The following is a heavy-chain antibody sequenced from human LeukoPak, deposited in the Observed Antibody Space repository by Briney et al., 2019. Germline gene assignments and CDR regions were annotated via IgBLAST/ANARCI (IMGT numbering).Heavy chain of an antibody. CDR1: GGTFSSYA. V-gene: IGHV1-69*05. CDR2: IIPIFGTA. D-gene: IGHD5-12*01. CDR3: ARGGSGYGFDY. J-gene: IGHJ4*02. Sequence: SVKVSCKASGGTFSSYAISWVRQAPGQGLEWMGRIIPIFGTANYAQKFRGRVTITTDESTSTAYMELSSLRSEDTAVYYCARGGSGYGFDYWGQGTLVTVSS.